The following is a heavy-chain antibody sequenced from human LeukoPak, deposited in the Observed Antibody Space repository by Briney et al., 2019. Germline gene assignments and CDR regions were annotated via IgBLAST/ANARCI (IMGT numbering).Heavy chain of an antibody. D-gene: IGHD3-22*01. J-gene: IGHJ4*02. V-gene: IGHV3-49*04. CDR3: TTKKLAYYYDSSGYDAY. Sequence: GGSLRLSCTTSGFTFGDYAMSWVRQAPGKGLEWVGFIRSEAHGGTTEYAASVKGRFTISRDDSKSIAYLQMNSLKTEDTAVYYYTTKKLAYYYDSSGYDAYWGQGTLVTVSS. CDR2: IRSEAHGGTT. CDR1: GFTFGDYA.